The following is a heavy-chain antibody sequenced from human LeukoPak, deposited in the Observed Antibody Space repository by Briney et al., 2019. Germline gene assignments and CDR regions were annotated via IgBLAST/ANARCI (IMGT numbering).Heavy chain of an antibody. V-gene: IGHV4-61*01. CDR2: ISNSGST. CDR3: ARSPSGYRFDS. CDR1: GVSVNRGTFF. Sequence: PAETLSLTCAVSGVSVNRGTFFWTWIRKPPGKGLEWIGYISNSGSTNYHPSLKSRVTISSYTSKTQFTLKLTSVTAADTAVYYCARSPSGYRFDSWGQGTLVIVSS. D-gene: IGHD3-22*01. J-gene: IGHJ4*02.